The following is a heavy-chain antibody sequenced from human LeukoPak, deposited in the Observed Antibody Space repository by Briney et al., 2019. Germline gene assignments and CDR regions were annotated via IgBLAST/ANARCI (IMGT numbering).Heavy chain of an antibody. Sequence: KPLETLSLTCTVSGGSISSSSHYWGWMRQPPGKELEWIGSVYYSGEAHYNPSLKSRLTVSVDRSSNQFSLKLTSVTAADTAVYFCARSRDYYDNRGHFMIWAMDVWGKGTTVIVSA. CDR1: GGSISSSSHY. J-gene: IGHJ6*04. D-gene: IGHD3-22*01. CDR3: ARSRDYYDNRGHFMIWAMDV. CDR2: VYYSGEA. V-gene: IGHV4-39*01.